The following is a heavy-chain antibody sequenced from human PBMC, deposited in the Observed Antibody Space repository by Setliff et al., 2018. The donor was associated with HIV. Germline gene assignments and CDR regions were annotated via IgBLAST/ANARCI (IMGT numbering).Heavy chain of an antibody. CDR2: ISSSGAHI. J-gene: IGHJ6*02. V-gene: IGHV3-21*06. CDR1: GFTFSSYS. CDR3: ARGARLQYFDWPSYAMDV. Sequence: GGSLRLSCAASGFTFSSYSMNWVRQAPGKGLEWVASISSSGAHIYYADSLKGRFTISRDNGRNSLYLQVNSLRAEDTAVYYCARGARLQYFDWPSYAMDVWGQGTTVTVSS. D-gene: IGHD3-9*01.